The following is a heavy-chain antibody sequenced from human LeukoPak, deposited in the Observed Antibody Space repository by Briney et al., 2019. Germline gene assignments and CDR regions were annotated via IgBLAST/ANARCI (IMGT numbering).Heavy chain of an antibody. CDR1: GFSFNNYN. J-gene: IGHJ4*02. Sequence: HPGGSLRLSCAASGFSFNNYNMNWVRQAPGKGVEGVSYISGSSSVRYYADSVKGRFTISRDNAENSLFLQMNSLRAEDTAVYYCATSGDYYMGYWGQGTLVTVSS. CDR2: ISGSSSVR. V-gene: IGHV3-48*01. D-gene: IGHD1-26*01. CDR3: ATSGDYYMGY.